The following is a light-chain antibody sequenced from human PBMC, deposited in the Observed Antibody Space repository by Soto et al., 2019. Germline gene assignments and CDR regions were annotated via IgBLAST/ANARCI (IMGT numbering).Light chain of an antibody. J-gene: IGKJ4*01. CDR1: QNIKKF. V-gene: IGKV1-39*01. CDR3: QQAFSAPLT. CDR2: NAS. Sequence: DIQMPQSPTSLSAPVGDSVTITCRASQNIKKFLNWYQQKPGTAPKLLIYNASSVQAGFPSRFSGSGSGTDFILTISNLQPEDFATYACQQAFSAPLTFGGGTRVEI.